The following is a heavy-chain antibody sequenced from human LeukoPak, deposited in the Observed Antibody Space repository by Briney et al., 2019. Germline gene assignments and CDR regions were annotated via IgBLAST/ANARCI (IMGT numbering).Heavy chain of an antibody. CDR3: ARDPHLNYFDY. CDR1: GGSISSGGYY. Sequence: SETLSLTCTVSGGSISSGGYYWSWIRQHPGKGLEWIGYIYYSGSTNYNPSLKSRATISVDTSRNQFSLKLSSVTAEDTAAYYCARDPHLNYFDYWGQGTLVTVSS. CDR2: IYYSGST. V-gene: IGHV4-61*08. J-gene: IGHJ4*02.